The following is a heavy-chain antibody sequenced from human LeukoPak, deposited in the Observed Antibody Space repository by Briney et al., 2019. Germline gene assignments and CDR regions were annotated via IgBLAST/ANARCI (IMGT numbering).Heavy chain of an antibody. CDR3: ARQTGSGLFSLP. D-gene: IGHD3-10*01. Sequence: SETLSLTCTVSGGSISSSSCYWGWIRQPPGKGLEWIGSIYYSGSTYYKPSLKSRVTISVDTSKNQFSLKLSSVTAADTAVYYCARQTGSGLFSLPGGQGTLVTVSS. CDR2: IYYSGST. CDR1: GGSISSSSCY. V-gene: IGHV4-39*01. J-gene: IGHJ4*02.